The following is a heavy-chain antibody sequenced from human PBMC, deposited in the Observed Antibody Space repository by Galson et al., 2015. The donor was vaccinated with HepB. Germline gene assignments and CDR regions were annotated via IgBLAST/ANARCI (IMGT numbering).Heavy chain of an antibody. D-gene: IGHD1-26*01. CDR2: INPDIGDT. CDR1: GYTFTDYY. V-gene: IGHV1-2*04. CDR3: ARSPGGSYPHPDY. J-gene: IGHJ4*02. Sequence: SVKVSCKASGYTFTDYYLHWLRQAPGQGLEWMGWINPDIGDTKHAQKFQGWVTMTRDTSINTAYMEVTRLNSDDTAVYYCARSPGGSYPHPDYWSQGTLVTVSS.